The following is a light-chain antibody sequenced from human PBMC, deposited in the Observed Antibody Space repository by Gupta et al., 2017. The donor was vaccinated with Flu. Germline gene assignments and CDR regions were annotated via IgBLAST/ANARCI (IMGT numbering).Light chain of an antibody. CDR2: EDD. J-gene: IGLJ3*02. CDR1: STNIGNNY. Sequence: HSLFTQPPAFSADPGLTVTISCSGSSTNIGNNYVSSYQQHPGTAPRLLIYEDDNRPSWIPYRFSGSKSGTSATLGITGLQPGDEADYYCGTWYSSRSAGGFGGGTKLTVL. V-gene: IGLV1-51*02. CDR3: GTWYSSRSAGG.